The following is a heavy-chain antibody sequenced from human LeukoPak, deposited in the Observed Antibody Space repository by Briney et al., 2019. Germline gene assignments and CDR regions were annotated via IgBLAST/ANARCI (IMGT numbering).Heavy chain of an antibody. D-gene: IGHD2-2*01. CDR1: GFTFSSYS. CDR2: ISSSSSTI. CDR3: ARAESLDIVVAAIDY. V-gene: IGHV3-48*01. Sequence: GGSLRLSCAASGFTFSSYSMNWVRQAPGKGLEWVSYISSSSSTIYYADSVKGRFTISRDNAKNSLYLQMNSLRAEDTAVYYCARAESLDIVVAAIDYWGQGTLVTVSS. J-gene: IGHJ4*02.